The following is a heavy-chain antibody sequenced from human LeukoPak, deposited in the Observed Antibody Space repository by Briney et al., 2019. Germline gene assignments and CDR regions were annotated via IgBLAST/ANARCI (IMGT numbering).Heavy chain of an antibody. Sequence: GGSLRLSCAASGFTFSSYAMHWVRQAPGKGLEWVALISYDGTNKYYADSVKGRFTISRDNSKNTLYLQMNSLGAEDTAVYYCASIPQSRPSDGDDDNYYYYGMDVWGQGTTVTVSS. J-gene: IGHJ6*02. CDR1: GFTFSSYA. D-gene: IGHD4-17*01. CDR3: ASIPQSRPSDGDDDNYYYYGMDV. CDR2: ISYDGTNK. V-gene: IGHV3-30-3*01.